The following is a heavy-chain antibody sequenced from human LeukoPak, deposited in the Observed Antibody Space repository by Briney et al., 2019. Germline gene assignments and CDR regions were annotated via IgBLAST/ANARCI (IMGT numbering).Heavy chain of an antibody. V-gene: IGHV3-7*01. CDR1: GFTFSSYW. D-gene: IGHD2/OR15-2a*01. J-gene: IGHJ6*03. CDR2: MDQDGSEK. Sequence: PGGSLRLSCAASGFTFSSYWMSWVRQAPGKGLEWVANMDQDGSEKYYLDSVKGRFTISRDNAKNSLYLQMNSLRAEDTAVYYCASRIWMETTFHYYYYMDVWGKGTTVTVSS. CDR3: ASRIWMETTFHYYYYMDV.